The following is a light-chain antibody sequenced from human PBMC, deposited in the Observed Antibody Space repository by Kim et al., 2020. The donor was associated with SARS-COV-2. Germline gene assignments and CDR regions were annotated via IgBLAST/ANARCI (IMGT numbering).Light chain of an antibody. CDR2: DTI. Sequence: PAGAVTLTCASSTRVFTIGFYPSWLQQKPGQAPRALIYDTINKLSWTPARFSGSLLGGKAALTLSGVQPEDEAEYYCLLYYGDGWAFGGGTKVTVL. CDR1: TRVFTIGFY. CDR3: LLYYGDGWA. V-gene: IGLV7-43*01. J-gene: IGLJ3*02.